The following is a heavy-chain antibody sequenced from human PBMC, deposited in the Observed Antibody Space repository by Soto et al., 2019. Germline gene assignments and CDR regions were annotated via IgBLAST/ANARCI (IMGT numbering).Heavy chain of an antibody. CDR3: ARARGEMATITKFDY. CDR2: IYYSGST. D-gene: IGHD5-12*01. V-gene: IGHV4-39*07. J-gene: IGHJ4*02. CDR1: GGSISSSSYY. Sequence: SETLSLTCTVSGGSISSSSYYWGWIRQPPGKGLEWIGSIYYSGSTNYNPSLKSRVTISVDTSKNQFSLKLSSVTAADTAVYYCARARGEMATITKFDYWGQGTLVTVSS.